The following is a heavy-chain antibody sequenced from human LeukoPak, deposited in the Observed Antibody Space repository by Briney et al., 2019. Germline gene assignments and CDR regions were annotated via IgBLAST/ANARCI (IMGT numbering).Heavy chain of an antibody. Sequence: SETLSLTCTVSGGSISSYYWSWIRQPPGKGLEWIGYIYYSGSTNYNPSLKSRVTISVDTSKNQFSLKLSSVTAAGTAVYYCARAPGYCSSTSCLNYYYGMDVWGQGTTVTVSS. D-gene: IGHD2-2*01. J-gene: IGHJ6*02. CDR3: ARAPGYCSSTSCLNYYYGMDV. CDR1: GGSISSYY. V-gene: IGHV4-59*01. CDR2: IYYSGST.